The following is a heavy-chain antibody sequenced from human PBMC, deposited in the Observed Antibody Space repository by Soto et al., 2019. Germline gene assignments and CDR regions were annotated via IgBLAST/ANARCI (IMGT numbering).Heavy chain of an antibody. CDR3: AREPYCSGGSCYGFDY. D-gene: IGHD2-15*01. V-gene: IGHV1-69*13. Sequence: SVKVSCKASGGTFSSYAISWVRQAPGQGLEWMGGIIPIFGTANYAQKFQGRVTITADESTSTAYMELSSLRSEDTAVYYCAREPYCSGGSCYGFDYWGQGTLVTVSS. CDR2: IIPIFGTA. J-gene: IGHJ4*02. CDR1: GGTFSSYA.